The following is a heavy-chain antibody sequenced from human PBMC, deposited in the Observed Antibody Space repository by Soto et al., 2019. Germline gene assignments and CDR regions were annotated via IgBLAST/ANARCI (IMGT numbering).Heavy chain of an antibody. J-gene: IGHJ4*02. CDR2: IRTSGRTI. CDR1: GFTFSSYE. CDR3: ARENCDY. V-gene: IGHV3-48*03. Sequence: QLVESGGGLVQPGGSLRLSCAASGFTFSSYEMNWVRQAPGKGLEWVSYIRTSGRTIYYADSVKGRFTISRDNAKNSLYLQMNSLRAEDTALYYCARENCDYWGQGTLVTVSS. D-gene: IGHD1-1*01.